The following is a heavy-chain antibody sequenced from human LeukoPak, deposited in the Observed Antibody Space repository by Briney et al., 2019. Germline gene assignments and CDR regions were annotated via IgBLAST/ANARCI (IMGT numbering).Heavy chain of an antibody. CDR3: ARGGRGWYFAPYYMDV. V-gene: IGHV1-8*01. Sequence: ASVKVSCKASGYTFTSYDINWVRQATGQGPEWMGWMNPNSGNTGYAQKFQGRVTMTRNTSISTAYMELSSLRSEDTAVYYCARGGRGWYFAPYYMDVWGKGTTVTVSS. D-gene: IGHD6-19*01. CDR2: MNPNSGNT. CDR1: GYTFTSYD. J-gene: IGHJ6*03.